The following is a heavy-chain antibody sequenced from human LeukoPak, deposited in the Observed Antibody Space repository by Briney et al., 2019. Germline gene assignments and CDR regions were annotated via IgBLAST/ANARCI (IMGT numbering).Heavy chain of an antibody. Sequence: GRSLRLSCAASGFTFSSYGMHWVRQAPGKGLEWGAVIWYDGSNKYYADSVKGRFTISRDNSKNTLYLQMNSLRAEDTAVYYCARDVDYYGSGSYYQPAYYFDYWGQGTLVTVSS. CDR2: IWYDGSNK. V-gene: IGHV3-33*01. CDR1: GFTFSSYG. D-gene: IGHD3-10*01. J-gene: IGHJ4*02. CDR3: ARDVDYYGSGSYYQPAYYFDY.